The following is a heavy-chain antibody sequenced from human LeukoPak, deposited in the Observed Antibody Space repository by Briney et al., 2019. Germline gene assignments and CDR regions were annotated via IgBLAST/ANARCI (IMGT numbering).Heavy chain of an antibody. CDR2: ITGSGGRT. Sequence: GGSLRLSCAASGFTFSSYAMNWVRQAPGKGLEWVSAITGSGGRTYYADSVKGRFTISRDNAKNSLYLQMNSLRAEDTAVYYCARVPGRGDGGYYYYYMDVWGKGTTVTVSS. J-gene: IGHJ6*03. D-gene: IGHD1-14*01. V-gene: IGHV3-23*01. CDR1: GFTFSSYA. CDR3: ARVPGRGDGGYYYYYMDV.